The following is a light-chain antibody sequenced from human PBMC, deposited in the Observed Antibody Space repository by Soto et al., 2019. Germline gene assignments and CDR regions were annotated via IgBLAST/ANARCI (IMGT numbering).Light chain of an antibody. Sequence: QSVLTQPPSGSGTPGQRVTISCSGSSSNIGSNTVNWYQHLPGTAPKLLIYINNQRPSGVPDRFSGSKFGTSASLAISGLQSEDEADYYCAAWDDSLSGYVFGPGTKLTVL. J-gene: IGLJ1*01. V-gene: IGLV1-44*01. CDR2: INN. CDR3: AAWDDSLSGYV. CDR1: SSNIGSNT.